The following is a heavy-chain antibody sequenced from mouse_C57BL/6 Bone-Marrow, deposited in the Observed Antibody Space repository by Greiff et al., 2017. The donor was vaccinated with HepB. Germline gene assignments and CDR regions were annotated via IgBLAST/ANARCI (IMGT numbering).Heavy chain of an antibody. CDR1: GFTFSSYA. Sequence: EVKLVESGGGLVKPGGSLKLSCAASGFTFSSYAMSWVRQTPEKRLEWVATISAGGSYTYYPDNVKGRCTISRDNAKNNPYLQMSHLKSEDTAMYYCARTRLGLYAVDYWGQGTSVTVSS. CDR3: ARTRLGLYAVDY. V-gene: IGHV5-4*03. D-gene: IGHD4-1*01. J-gene: IGHJ4*01. CDR2: ISAGGSYT.